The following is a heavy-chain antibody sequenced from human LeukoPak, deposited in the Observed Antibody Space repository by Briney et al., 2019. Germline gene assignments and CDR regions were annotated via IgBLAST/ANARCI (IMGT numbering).Heavy chain of an antibody. CDR3: ARMPRFGELFGYFDY. CDR1: GGSFSGYY. J-gene: IGHJ4*02. CDR2: IYYSGST. D-gene: IGHD3-10*01. V-gene: IGHV4-34*01. Sequence: SETLSLTCAVYGGSFSGYYWSWIRQPPGKGLEWIGSIYYSGSTYYNPSLKSRVTISLDTSKNQFSLKLSSVTAADTAVYYCARMPRFGELFGYFDYWGQGTLVTVSS.